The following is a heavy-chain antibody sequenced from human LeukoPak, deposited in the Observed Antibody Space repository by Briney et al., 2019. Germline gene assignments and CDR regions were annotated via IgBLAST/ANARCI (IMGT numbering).Heavy chain of an antibody. CDR1: GFTFSSYE. D-gene: IGHD3-9*01. J-gene: IGHJ5*02. CDR3: AREARLRYFDWLLYGDWFDP. Sequence: PGGSLRLSCAASGFTFSSYEMDWVRQAPGKGLEWVSYISSSGSTIYYADSVKGRFTISRDNAKNSLYLQMNSLRAEDTAVYYCAREARLRYFDWLLYGDWFDPWGQGTLVTVSS. CDR2: ISSSGSTI. V-gene: IGHV3-48*03.